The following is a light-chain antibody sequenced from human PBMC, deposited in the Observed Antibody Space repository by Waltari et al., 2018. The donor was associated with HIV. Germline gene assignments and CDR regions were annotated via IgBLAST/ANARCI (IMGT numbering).Light chain of an antibody. CDR2: CAF. CDR3: QQYFYSPQT. Sequence: DNVMTQSPDSLAVSLGARATISCKSSQSVFYTSNNKDYLAWYQHKPGQPPKLLIYCAFIRGSGVPERFRGSASGTDFTLTISGVQAEDAAVYYCQQYFYSPQTFGQGTKLEIK. J-gene: IGKJ1*01. V-gene: IGKV4-1*01. CDR1: QSVFYTSNNKDY.